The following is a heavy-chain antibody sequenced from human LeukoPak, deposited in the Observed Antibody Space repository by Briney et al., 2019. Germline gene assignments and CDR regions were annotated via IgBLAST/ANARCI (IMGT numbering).Heavy chain of an antibody. J-gene: IGHJ4*02. Sequence: SVTLSLTCTVSGGSISSYYWSWLRQPPGKALEWIGYISHSGTANYHPSLKSRVTISIDTSENQFSLKLSSVTAADTAVYYCARKVYSFDVFDYWGQGTLVTVSS. CDR3: ARKVYSFDVFDY. CDR2: ISHSGTA. V-gene: IGHV4-59*07. CDR1: GGSISSYY. D-gene: IGHD2-15*01.